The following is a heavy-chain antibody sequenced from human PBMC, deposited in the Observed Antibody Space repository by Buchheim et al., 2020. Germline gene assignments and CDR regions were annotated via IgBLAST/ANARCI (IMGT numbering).Heavy chain of an antibody. V-gene: IGHV3-48*01. CDR1: GFTFSSYS. CDR2: ISSSSYTI. CDR3: ARDWWGPRGPFDY. Sequence: EVHLVESGGGLVQPGGSLRLSCAASGFTFSSYSMNWVRQAPGKGLEWVSYISSSSYTIYYADSVKGRFTISRDNAKNSLYLQMNSLRAEDTAVYYCARDWWGPRGPFDYWGQGTL. D-gene: IGHD2-15*01. J-gene: IGHJ4*02.